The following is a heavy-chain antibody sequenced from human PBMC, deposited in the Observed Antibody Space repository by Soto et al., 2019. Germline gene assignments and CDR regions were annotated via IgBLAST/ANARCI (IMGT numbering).Heavy chain of an antibody. CDR3: AREENGDLDY. CDR1: GGSISSYY. J-gene: IGHJ4*02. D-gene: IGHD4-17*01. CDR2: IYYSGST. V-gene: IGHV4-59*01. Sequence: ETLSLTCTVSGGSISSYYWSWIRQPPGKGLEWIGYIYYSGSTNYNPSLKSRVTISVDTSKNQFSLKLSSVTAADTAVYYCAREENGDLDYWGQGPLVTVSS.